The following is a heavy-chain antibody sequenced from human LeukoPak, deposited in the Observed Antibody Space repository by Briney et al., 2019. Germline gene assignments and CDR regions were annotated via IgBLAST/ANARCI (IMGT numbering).Heavy chain of an antibody. D-gene: IGHD3-22*01. CDR1: GLTFDDYA. Sequence: PGGSLRLSCAASGLTFDDYAMHWVRQPPGKGLEWVSGISWNSGSIDYADSVEGRFTISRDNAKNTLYLQMNSLRAEDTAVYYCARVISSAYSPIDYWGQGTLVTVSS. V-gene: IGHV3-9*01. J-gene: IGHJ4*02. CDR2: ISWNSGSI. CDR3: ARVISSAYSPIDY.